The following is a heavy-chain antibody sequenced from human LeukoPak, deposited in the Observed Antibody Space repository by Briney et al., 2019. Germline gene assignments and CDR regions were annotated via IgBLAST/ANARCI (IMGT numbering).Heavy chain of an antibody. CDR1: GYSFTSYW. CDR3: ARVSREYYYDHVFDY. V-gene: IGHV5-51*01. Sequence: GESLKISCKGSGYSFTSYWIGWVRQMPGKGLEWMGIIYPGDSDTRYSPSFQGQVTISADKSISTAYLQWSSLKASDTAMYYCARVSREYYYDHVFDYWGQGTLVTVSS. J-gene: IGHJ4*02. D-gene: IGHD3-22*01. CDR2: IYPGDSDT.